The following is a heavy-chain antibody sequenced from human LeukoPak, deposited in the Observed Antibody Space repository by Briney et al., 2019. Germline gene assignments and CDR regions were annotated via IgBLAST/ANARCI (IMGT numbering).Heavy chain of an antibody. J-gene: IGHJ4*02. CDR3: ARVASRAYLQYFFDY. CDR2: ISHDGSKK. Sequence: GRSLRLSCAASGFTFSSYTMHWVRQAPGKGLEWVAVISHDGSKKYYADSVKGRFTISRDNSKNTLYLQMNSLRAEDTAVHYCARVASRAYLQYFFDYWGQGTLVTVSS. D-gene: IGHD6-6*01. CDR1: GFTFSSYT. V-gene: IGHV3-30-3*01.